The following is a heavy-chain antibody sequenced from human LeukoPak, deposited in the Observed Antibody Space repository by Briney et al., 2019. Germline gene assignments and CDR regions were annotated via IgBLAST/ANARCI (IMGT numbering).Heavy chain of an antibody. V-gene: IGHV3-7*03. J-gene: IGHJ6*02. CDR1: GFTFSSYW. CDR2: IKQDGSEK. CDR3: ARGYCRGGSCYYGMDV. Sequence: GGSLRLSCAASGFTFSSYWMSWVRQAPGKGLEWVANIKQDGSEKYYVDSVKGRFTISRDNAKNSLYLQMNSLRAEDTALYHCARGYCRGGSCYYGMDVWGQGTTVTVSS. D-gene: IGHD2-15*01.